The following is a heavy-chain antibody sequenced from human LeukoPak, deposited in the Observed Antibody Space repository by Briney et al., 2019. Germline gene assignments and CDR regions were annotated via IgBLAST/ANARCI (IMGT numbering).Heavy chain of an antibody. Sequence: PSETLSLTCTVSGGSISSSSYYWGWIRQPPGKGLEWIGSIYYSGSTYYNPSLKSRVTISVDTSKNQFSLKLSSVTAADTAVYYCASPRGAAAHFYYWGQGTLVTVSS. D-gene: IGHD6-13*01. V-gene: IGHV4-39*07. J-gene: IGHJ4*02. CDR1: GGSISSSSYY. CDR3: ASPRGAAAHFYY. CDR2: IYYSGST.